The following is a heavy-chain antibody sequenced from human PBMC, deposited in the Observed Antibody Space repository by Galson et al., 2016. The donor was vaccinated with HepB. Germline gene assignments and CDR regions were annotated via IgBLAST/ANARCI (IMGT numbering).Heavy chain of an antibody. CDR3: VRAPALPAPSP. V-gene: IGHV3-23*03. CDR1: GFTFSSYG. CDR2: ISYGGTT. Sequence: SLRLSCAASGFTFSSYGMTWVRQAPGKGLGWVSLISYGGTTYYAESVKGRFTISTDNTNNIQYLQMNKLRAEDTAVFYCVRAPALPAPSPWGQGTLVTVSS. D-gene: IGHD2-2*01. J-gene: IGHJ5*02.